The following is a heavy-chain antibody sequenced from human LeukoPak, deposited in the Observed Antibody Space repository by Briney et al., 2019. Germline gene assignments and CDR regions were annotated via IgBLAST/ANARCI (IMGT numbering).Heavy chain of an antibody. V-gene: IGHV3-23*01. J-gene: IGHJ4*02. D-gene: IGHD1-26*01. CDR3: AKEGIVGATAYYFDY. CDR2: ISGSGGST. Sequence: GGSLRLSCAASGFTFSSYAMSWVRQAPGKGLEWVSAISGSGGSTYYADSVKGRFTISRDNSMDTLYLQMNSLRAEDTAVYYCAKEGIVGATAYYFDYWGQGTLVTVSS. CDR1: GFTFSSYA.